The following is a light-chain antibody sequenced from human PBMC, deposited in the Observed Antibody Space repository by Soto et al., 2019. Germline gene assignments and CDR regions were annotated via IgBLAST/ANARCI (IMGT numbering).Light chain of an antibody. CDR2: DAS. Sequence: MTQSPATLSVSPGERATLSCRASQRINSNLAWYQQRPGQAPRLLIYDASTRATSIPARFSGSGSGTEFTLTISSLQSEDFAVYYCQQYNNWPRTFGQGTKVDIK. CDR1: QRINSN. V-gene: IGKV3-15*01. J-gene: IGKJ1*01. CDR3: QQYNNWPRT.